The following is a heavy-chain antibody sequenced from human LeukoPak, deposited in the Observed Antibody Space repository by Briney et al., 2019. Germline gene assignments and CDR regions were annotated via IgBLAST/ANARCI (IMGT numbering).Heavy chain of an antibody. Sequence: PSETLSLTCTVSGGSVSSGSYYWSWIRQPPGKGLEWIGYIYYSGSTNYNPSLKSRVTMSVDTSTDQFSLRLISVTAADTAVYYCARTVSGDYYGMDVWGQGTTVTVSS. CDR3: ARTVSGDYYGMDV. V-gene: IGHV4-61*01. CDR2: IYYSGST. J-gene: IGHJ6*02. D-gene: IGHD1-26*01. CDR1: GGSVSSGSYY.